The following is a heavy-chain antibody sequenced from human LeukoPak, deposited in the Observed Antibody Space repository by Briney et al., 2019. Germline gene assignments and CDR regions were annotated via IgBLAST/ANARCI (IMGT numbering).Heavy chain of an antibody. J-gene: IGHJ3*02. CDR1: GGSFSGYY. V-gene: IGHV4-34*01. CDR3: ARGTRGYSGYDAKGAFDI. Sequence: PSETLSLTCAVYGGSFSGYYWSWIRQPPGKGLEWIGEINHSGSTNYNPSLKSRVTISVDTSKNQFSLKLSSVTAADTAVYYCARGTRGYSGYDAKGAFDIWGQGTMVTVSS. CDR2: INHSGST. D-gene: IGHD5-12*01.